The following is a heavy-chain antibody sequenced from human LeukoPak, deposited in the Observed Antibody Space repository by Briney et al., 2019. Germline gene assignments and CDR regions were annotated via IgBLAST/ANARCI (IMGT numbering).Heavy chain of an antibody. V-gene: IGHV3-11*01. J-gene: IGHJ5*02. CDR3: ARLRITMVRGVIEFWFDP. CDR1: GFTFSDYY. CDR2: ISSSGSTI. Sequence: GGSLRLSCAASGFTFSDYYMSWIRQAPGKGLEWVSYISSSGSTIYYADSVKGRFTISRDNAKNSLYLQMNSLRAEDTAVYYCARLRITMVRGVIEFWFDPWDQGTLVTVSS. D-gene: IGHD3-10*01.